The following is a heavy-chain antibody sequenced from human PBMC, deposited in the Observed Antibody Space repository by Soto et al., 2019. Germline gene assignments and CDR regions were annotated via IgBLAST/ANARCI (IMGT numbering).Heavy chain of an antibody. V-gene: IGHV1-3*01. D-gene: IGHD3-22*01. Sequence: SVKVSFKASGYNFTIYGINWVGQAPGRGLQWVGLINPGNGNTKYSQRFQGRFIVDMETSASRAYMEFSSLRSEQTAVYYCGRGGHFDSSNYIAYWGLGSLDTVS. CDR2: INPGNGNT. CDR1: GYNFTIYG. CDR3: GRGGHFDSSNYIAY. J-gene: IGHJ4*02.